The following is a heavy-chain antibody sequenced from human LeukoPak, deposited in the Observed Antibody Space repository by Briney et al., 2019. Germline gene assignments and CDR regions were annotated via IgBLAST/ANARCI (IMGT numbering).Heavy chain of an antibody. CDR3: ARDGDDHWKNYFDS. CDR1: RGSISGHF. J-gene: IGHJ4*02. Sequence: SETLSLTCTVSRGSISGHFWSWIRQPPGKGLEWIGYIYYSGSTNYNPSLKSRVTISLDTSKNQFSLKLSSVTAADSAVYYCARDGDDHWKNYFDSWGLGTLVTVSS. V-gene: IGHV4-59*11. CDR2: IYYSGST. D-gene: IGHD1-1*01.